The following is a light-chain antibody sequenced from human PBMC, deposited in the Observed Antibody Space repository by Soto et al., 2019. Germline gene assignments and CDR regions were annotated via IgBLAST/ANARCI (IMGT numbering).Light chain of an antibody. Sequence: QSVLTQPPSASGSPGQSVTISCTGTGRDVGAYNYVSWYQQHPGKAPKLIVYEVNKRPSGVPDLFSGSKSGNTASLTVSGLQGDDEADYYCSSRAVDYMIYGGGTKVTVL. CDR1: GRDVGAYNY. J-gene: IGLJ2*01. CDR2: EVN. CDR3: SSRAVDYMI. V-gene: IGLV2-8*01.